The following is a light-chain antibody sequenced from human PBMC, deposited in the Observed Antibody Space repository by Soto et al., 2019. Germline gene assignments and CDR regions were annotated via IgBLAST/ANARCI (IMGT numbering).Light chain of an antibody. CDR1: QSVSSN. CDR3: KQYNNWPWT. CDR2: GAS. Sequence: EIVMTQSPATLSVSPGERATLSCRASQSVSSNLAWYQQKPGQAPRLLIYGASTRATGIQARFSGSGSGTEFTLTISSLQSEDFAVYYCKQYNNWPWTFGQGTKVDIK. J-gene: IGKJ1*01. V-gene: IGKV3-15*01.